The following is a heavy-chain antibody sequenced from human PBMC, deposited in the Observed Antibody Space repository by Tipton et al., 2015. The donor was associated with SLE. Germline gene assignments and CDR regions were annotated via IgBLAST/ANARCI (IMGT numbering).Heavy chain of an antibody. CDR1: GFTFGIYA. D-gene: IGHD3-22*01. CDR2: ITGSGETT. V-gene: IGHV3-23*01. CDR3: AKYYDSSGYYSVDY. Sequence: GSLRLSCAASGFTFGIYAMSWVRQAPGKGLEWVSSITGSGETTYYVDSVKGRFTISRDNSRNTMYLQMNSLRAEDTAVYYCAKYYDSSGYYSVDYWGQGTLVTVSS. J-gene: IGHJ4*02.